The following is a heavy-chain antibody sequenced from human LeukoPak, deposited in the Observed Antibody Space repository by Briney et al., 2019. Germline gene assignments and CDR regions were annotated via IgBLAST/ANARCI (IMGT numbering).Heavy chain of an antibody. D-gene: IGHD3-22*01. J-gene: IGHJ4*02. V-gene: IGHV3-7*01. CDR3: ARAADSSGYYDY. CDR1: GFTFSNYW. CDR2: MNIGGSEK. Sequence: GGSLRLSCAASGFTFSNYWMGWVRQAPGKRPEWVANMNIGGSEKYYADSVKGRFTISRDNAKNTLYLQMNSLRAEDTAVYYCARAADSSGYYDYWGQGTLVTVSS.